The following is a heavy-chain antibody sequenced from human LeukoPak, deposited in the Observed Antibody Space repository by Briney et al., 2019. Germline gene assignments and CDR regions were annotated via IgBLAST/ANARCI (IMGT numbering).Heavy chain of an antibody. V-gene: IGHV3-23*01. Sequence: GGSLRLSCAASGFTFSNYAMNWVRQAPGKGLEWVSDISGSGRSIYYGDSFQGRFTISRDNSKNTVYLQMNSLRAEDTAIYYCAKGVRPYGDYFDYWGQGTLVTVPS. CDR1: GFTFSNYA. CDR2: ISGSGRSI. D-gene: IGHD3-10*01. J-gene: IGHJ4*02. CDR3: AKGVRPYGDYFDY.